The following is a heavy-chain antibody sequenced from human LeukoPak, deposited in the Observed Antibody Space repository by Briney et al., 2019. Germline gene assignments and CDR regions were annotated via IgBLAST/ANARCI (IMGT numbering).Heavy chain of an antibody. CDR3: ATSPVTTWWFDP. V-gene: IGHV4-61*02. CDR1: GGSISSGSYY. D-gene: IGHD4-17*01. J-gene: IGHJ5*02. Sequence: ASQTLSLTCTVSGGSISSGSYYWSWIRQPAGKGLEWIGRIYTSGSTNYNPSLKSRVTISVDTSKNQFSLKLSSVTAADTAVYYCATSPVTTWWFDPWGQGTLVTVSS. CDR2: IYTSGST.